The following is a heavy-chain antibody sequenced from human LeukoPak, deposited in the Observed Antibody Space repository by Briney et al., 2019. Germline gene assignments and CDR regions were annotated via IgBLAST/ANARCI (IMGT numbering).Heavy chain of an antibody. CDR3: ARVKAGRGVVFDY. J-gene: IGHJ4*02. Sequence: SQTLSLTCTVSGGSISSGSYYWSWIRQPAGKGLEWIGRIYTSGSTNYNSSLKSRVTISVDTSKNQFSLKLSSVTAADTAVYYCARVKAGRGVVFDYWGQGTLVTVSS. CDR1: GGSISSGSYY. CDR2: IYTSGST. D-gene: IGHD3-3*01. V-gene: IGHV4-61*02.